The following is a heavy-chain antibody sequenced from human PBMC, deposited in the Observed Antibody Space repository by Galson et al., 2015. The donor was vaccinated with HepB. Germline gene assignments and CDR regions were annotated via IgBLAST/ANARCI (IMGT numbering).Heavy chain of an antibody. Sequence: SCKASGYTFTSYGISWVRQAPGQGLEWMGWISAYNGNTNYAQKLQGRVTMTTDTSTSTAYMELRSLRSDDTAVYYCARDSGPSYYDYVWGSHRKVGLDYWGQGTLVTVSS. CDR3: ARDSGPSYYDYVWGSHRKVGLDY. CDR1: GYTFTSYG. J-gene: IGHJ4*02. V-gene: IGHV1-18*01. D-gene: IGHD3-16*02. CDR2: ISAYNGNT.